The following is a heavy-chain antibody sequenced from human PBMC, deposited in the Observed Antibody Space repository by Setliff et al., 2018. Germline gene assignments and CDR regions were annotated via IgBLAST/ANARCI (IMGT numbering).Heavy chain of an antibody. CDR1: GGSISTTDYY. J-gene: IGHJ4*02. CDR3: ARDPAAGLDY. V-gene: IGHV4-39*07. Sequence: SETLSLTCTVSGGSISTTDYYWGWIRQPPGKGLEWIGCVYYSGNTYYSPSLKSRVTMFVDTSKNQLSLMLYSVTAADTAVYFCARDPAAGLDYWGQGTLVTVSS. D-gene: IGHD6-13*01. CDR2: VYYSGNT.